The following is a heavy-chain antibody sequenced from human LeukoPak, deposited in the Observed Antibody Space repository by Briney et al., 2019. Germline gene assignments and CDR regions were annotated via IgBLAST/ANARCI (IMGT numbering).Heavy chain of an antibody. J-gene: IGHJ6*02. CDR1: GYTLTELS. Sequence: ASVKVSCKVSGYTLTELSMHWVRQAPGKGLEWMGGFDPEDGETIYAQKFQGRVTMTRNTSISTAYMELSSLRSEDTAEYYCARGTYYDFWSGSRSYGMDVWGQGTTVIVSS. CDR2: FDPEDGET. CDR3: ARGTYYDFWSGSRSYGMDV. V-gene: IGHV1-24*01. D-gene: IGHD3-3*01.